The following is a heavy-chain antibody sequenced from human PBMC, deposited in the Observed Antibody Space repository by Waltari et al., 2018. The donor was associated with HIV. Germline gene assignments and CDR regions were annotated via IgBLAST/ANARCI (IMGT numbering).Heavy chain of an antibody. Sequence: EVQLVESGGGLVKPGGSLRLSCAASGFIFSNAWMNWVRQAPGKGLEWVGRIKRKSDGGTADYAAPVKGRVTISRDDSKNVLYLQMNSLKTEDTAVYYCTTDNMIIVALDYWGQGTLLTVSS. CDR1: GFIFSNAW. D-gene: IGHD5-12*01. V-gene: IGHV3-15*01. J-gene: IGHJ4*02. CDR2: IKRKSDGGTA. CDR3: TTDNMIIVALDY.